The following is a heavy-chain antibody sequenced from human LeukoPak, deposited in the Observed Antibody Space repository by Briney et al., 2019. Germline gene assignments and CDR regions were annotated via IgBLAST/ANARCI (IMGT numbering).Heavy chain of an antibody. CDR3: ARDLVTVTKGFDI. CDR2: ISYIGTT. Sequence: SETLSLTCAVSGDSFSSHYWTWIRQPPGRGLEWIGYISYIGTTNYNPSLKSRVTISIDTSKNQFSLKLSSVTTADTAVYYCARDLVTVTKGFDIWGQGTMVTVSS. D-gene: IGHD4-17*01. CDR1: GDSFSSHY. V-gene: IGHV4-59*11. J-gene: IGHJ3*02.